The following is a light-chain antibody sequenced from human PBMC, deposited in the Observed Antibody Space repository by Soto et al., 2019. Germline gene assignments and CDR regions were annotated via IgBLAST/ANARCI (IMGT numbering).Light chain of an antibody. CDR3: CSYAGSNTPYV. V-gene: IGLV2-14*01. CDR2: EVS. Sequence: QSVLTQPASVSGSPGQSITISCTGTSSDVGGYNYVSWYQQHPGKAPKLMIYEVSNRPSGVSNRFSGSKSGNTASLTISGLQAEDEADYYCCSYAGSNTPYVFGTGTKLTVL. CDR1: SSDVGGYNY. J-gene: IGLJ1*01.